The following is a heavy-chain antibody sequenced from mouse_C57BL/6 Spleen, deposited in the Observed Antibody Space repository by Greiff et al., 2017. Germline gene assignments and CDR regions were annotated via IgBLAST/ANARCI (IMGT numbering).Heavy chain of an antibody. CDR1: GYTFTSYW. D-gene: IGHD1-1*01. CDR2: IDPSDSET. CDR3: ERYYGSSYYFDY. J-gene: IGHJ2*01. V-gene: IGHV1-52*01. Sequence: VQLLQPGAELVRPGSSVKLSCKASGYTFTSYWMHWVKQRPIQGLEWIGNIDPSDSETHYNQKFKDKATLTVDKSSSTAYMQLSRLTSEDSAVYYCERYYGSSYYFDYWGQGTTLTVSS.